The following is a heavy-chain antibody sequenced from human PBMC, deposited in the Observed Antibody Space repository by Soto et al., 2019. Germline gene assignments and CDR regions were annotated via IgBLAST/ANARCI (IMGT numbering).Heavy chain of an antibody. CDR2: MYNTGST. Sequence: SGTLSLTYTVSGGSISGYYWSWIRQPPGKGLEWIGYMYNTGSTVYNPSFKSRVTISVDTSKNQFSLKLNSVTAADTAVYYCARDLWGYCGTDCYPLDVWGQGTTVTSP. V-gene: IGHV4-59*01. D-gene: IGHD2-21*02. CDR3: ARDLWGYCGTDCYPLDV. J-gene: IGHJ6*02. CDR1: GGSISGYY.